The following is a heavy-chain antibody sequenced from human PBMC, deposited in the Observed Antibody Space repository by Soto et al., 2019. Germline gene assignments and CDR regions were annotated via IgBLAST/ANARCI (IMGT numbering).Heavy chain of an antibody. CDR2: IYYSGST. CDR1: GGSISSGGYY. Sequence: QVQLQESGPGLVKPSQTLSLTCTVSGGSISSGGYYWSWIRQHPGKGLEWIGYIYYSGSTNYNPALKSRVTISVETSKNQFSLKLSSVTAADTAVYYCAREVALGGYDPFDDWGQGTLVTVSS. V-gene: IGHV4-31*03. J-gene: IGHJ4*02. D-gene: IGHD5-12*01. CDR3: AREVALGGYDPFDD.